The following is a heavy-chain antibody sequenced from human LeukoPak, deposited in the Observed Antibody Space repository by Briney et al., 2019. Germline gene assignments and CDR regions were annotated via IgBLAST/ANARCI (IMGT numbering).Heavy chain of an antibody. D-gene: IGHD1-26*01. J-gene: IGHJ4*02. CDR3: ARSGVVGTTEFDN. CDR2: INWNGDTT. Sequence: PGGSLRLSCAASGFTFDDYAMSWVRQGPEKGLQWVSTINWNGDTTTYADSVRGRFTISRNNVKNALYLQLNSLRAEDTAFYCCARSGVVGTTEFDNWGQGTLVTVSS. CDR1: GFTFDDYA. V-gene: IGHV3-20*04.